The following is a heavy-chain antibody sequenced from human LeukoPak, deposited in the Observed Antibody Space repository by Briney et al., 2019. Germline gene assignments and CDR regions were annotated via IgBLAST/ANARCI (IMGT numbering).Heavy chain of an antibody. Sequence: PSETLSLTCTVSGGSTGKGSYYWSWIRQPAGKGLEWIGRIYTSGSTNYNPSLKSRVTITVDTSKNQFSLNLSSVTTADTAVYYCARDGGYTYGYSHFDYWGQGTLVTVSS. CDR1: GGSTGKGSYY. J-gene: IGHJ4*02. V-gene: IGHV4-61*02. CDR2: IYTSGST. D-gene: IGHD5-18*01. CDR3: ARDGGYTYGYSHFDY.